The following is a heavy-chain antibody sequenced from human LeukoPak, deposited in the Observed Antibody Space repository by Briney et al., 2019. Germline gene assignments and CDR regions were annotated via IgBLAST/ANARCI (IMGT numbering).Heavy chain of an antibody. CDR3: ARGRRGPYCGGDCYGAGFDY. V-gene: IGHV1-8*03. D-gene: IGHD2-21*02. CDR1: GYTFTSYD. J-gene: IGHJ4*02. CDR2: MNPNSGNT. Sequence: ASVKVSCKAPGYTFTSYDINWVRQATGQGLEWMGWMNPNSGNTGYAQKFQGRVTITRNTSISTAYMELSSLRSEDTAVYYCARGRRGPYCGGDCYGAGFDYWGQGTLVTVSS.